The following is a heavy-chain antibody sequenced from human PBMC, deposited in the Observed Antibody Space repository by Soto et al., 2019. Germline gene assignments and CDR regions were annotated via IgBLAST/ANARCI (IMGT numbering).Heavy chain of an antibody. CDR2: IIPIFGTA. CDR3: ARAGEQLRPLYYFDY. CDR1: GGTFSSYA. V-gene: IGHV1-69*01. J-gene: IGHJ4*02. D-gene: IGHD6-6*01. Sequence: QVQLVQSGAEVKKPGSSVKVSCKASGGTFSSYAISWVRQAPGQGLEWMGGIIPIFGTANYAQKFQGRVTITXDESTXXXXMELSSLRSEDTAVYYCARAGEQLRPLYYFDYWGQGTLVTVSS.